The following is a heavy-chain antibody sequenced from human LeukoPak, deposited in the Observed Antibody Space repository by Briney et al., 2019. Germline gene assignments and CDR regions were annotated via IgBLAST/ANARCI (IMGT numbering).Heavy chain of an antibody. CDR2: MNPNSGNT. D-gene: IGHD3-22*01. CDR1: GYTFTSYD. CDR3: ARVPIYYYDSSGDMDV. Sequence: ASVKVSCKASGYTFTSYDINWVRQATGQGLEWMGWMNPNSGNTGYAQKFQGGVTMTRNTSISTAYMELSSLRSEDTAVYYCARVPIYYYDSSGDMDVWGKGTTVTISS. J-gene: IGHJ6*03. V-gene: IGHV1-8*01.